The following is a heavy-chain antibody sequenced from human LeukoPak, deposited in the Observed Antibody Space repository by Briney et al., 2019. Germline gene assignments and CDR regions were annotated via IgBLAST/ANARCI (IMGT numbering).Heavy chain of an antibody. D-gene: IGHD7-27*01. V-gene: IGHV4-59*12. J-gene: IGHJ4*02. CDR1: GGSISSYY. CDR3: ARGPHYALGIYFDY. Sequence: SETLSLTCTVSGGSISSYYWSWIRQPPGKGLEWIGYIYYSGRTNYNPSLKSRVTMSVDTSKNQFSLKLSSVTAADTAVYYCARGPHYALGIYFDYWGQGTLVTVSS. CDR2: IYYSGRT.